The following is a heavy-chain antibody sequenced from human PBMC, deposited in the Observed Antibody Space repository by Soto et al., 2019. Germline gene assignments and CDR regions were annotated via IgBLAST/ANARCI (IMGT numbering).Heavy chain of an antibody. CDR2: ISSSTSYI. V-gene: IGHV3-21*01. Sequence: EVQLVESGGGLVKPGGSLRLSCAASGFTFSTYSMNWVRQAPGKGLEWVSSISSSTSYIYYADSVKGRFTISRDNAKNSLYLQMNSLRAEDTAVYYCARRTGDYDFWSGYHATDYFDYWGQGTLVTVSS. D-gene: IGHD3-3*01. CDR1: GFTFSTYS. CDR3: ARRTGDYDFWSGYHATDYFDY. J-gene: IGHJ4*02.